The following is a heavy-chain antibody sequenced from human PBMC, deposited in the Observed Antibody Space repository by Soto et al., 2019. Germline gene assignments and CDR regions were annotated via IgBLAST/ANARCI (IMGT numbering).Heavy chain of an antibody. D-gene: IGHD3-22*01. J-gene: IGHJ5*02. CDR2: ISSITGTI. V-gene: IGHV3-48*01. Sequence: GGSLRLSCAASGFTFSTYSMNWVRQAPGKGLEWVSYISSITGTIYYADSVKGRFTISRDNAKNSLYLQMNSLRAEDTAVYYCASHYDSSDYYYGWFDPWGQGTLVTV. CDR1: GFTFSTYS. CDR3: ASHYDSSDYYYGWFDP.